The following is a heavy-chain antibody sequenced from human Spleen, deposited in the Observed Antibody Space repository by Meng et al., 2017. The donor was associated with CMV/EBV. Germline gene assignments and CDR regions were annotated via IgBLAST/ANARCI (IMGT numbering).Heavy chain of an antibody. CDR2: ISGSSSYI. CDR3: SRDLRSLTSIAVGFDP. Sequence: GESLKISCTASKFTLNTYSMNWVRQAPGKGLEWASSISGSSSYIYYADSVKGRFTISRDNAKNSLYLQMNRLRAEDTAVYYCSRDLRSLTSIAVGFDPWGQGTLVTVSS. J-gene: IGHJ5*02. D-gene: IGHD6-19*01. V-gene: IGHV3-21*01. CDR1: KFTLNTYS.